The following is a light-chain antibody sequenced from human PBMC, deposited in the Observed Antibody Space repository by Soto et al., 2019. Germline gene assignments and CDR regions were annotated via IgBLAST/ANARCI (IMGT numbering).Light chain of an antibody. V-gene: IGLV2-23*01. J-gene: IGLJ2*01. Sequence: QSVLTQPASVSGSPGQSITISCTGTSSDVGNYNLVSWYQQHPGKAPKLMIYEGSKRPSGVSNRFSGSKSGNTASLTISGLQAEDEADYYCSSYAGSTTHVVFGGGTQLTVL. CDR3: SSYAGSTTHVV. CDR1: SSDVGNYNL. CDR2: EGS.